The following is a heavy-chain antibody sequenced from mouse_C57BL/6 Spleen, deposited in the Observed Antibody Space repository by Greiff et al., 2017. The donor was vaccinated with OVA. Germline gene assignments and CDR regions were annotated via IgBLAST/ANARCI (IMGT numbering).Heavy chain of an antibody. CDR3: TRPYYSTLYYAMDY. CDR1: GYTFTDYE. Sequence: QVQLQQSGAELVRPGASVTLSCKASGYTFTDYEMHWVKQTPVHGLEWIGAIDPETGGTAYNQKFKGKAILTAEQSSSTAYMELRSLTSEDSAVSYCTRPYYSTLYYAMDYWGQGTSVTVSS. CDR2: IDPETGGT. J-gene: IGHJ4*01. D-gene: IGHD2-5*01. V-gene: IGHV1-15*01.